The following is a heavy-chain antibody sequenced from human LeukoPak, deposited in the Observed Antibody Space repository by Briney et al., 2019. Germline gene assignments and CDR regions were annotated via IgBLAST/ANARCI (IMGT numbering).Heavy chain of an antibody. Sequence: GGSLRLSCAASGFTFSSYAMSWVRQAPGKGLEWVSAISGSGGSTYYADSVKGRFTISRDNSKNTLYLQMNSLRAEDTAVYYCAKESLRYYGNPTAEYFQHWGQGTLVTVSS. J-gene: IGHJ1*01. CDR1: GFTFSSYA. CDR2: ISGSGGST. D-gene: IGHD2/OR15-2a*01. CDR3: AKESLRYYGNPTAEYFQH. V-gene: IGHV3-23*01.